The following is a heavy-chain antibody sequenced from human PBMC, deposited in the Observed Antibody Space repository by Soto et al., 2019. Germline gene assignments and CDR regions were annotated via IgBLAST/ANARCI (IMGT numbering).Heavy chain of an antibody. D-gene: IGHD3-22*01. Sequence: LRLSCAASGFTFSSYSMNWVRQAPGKGLEWVSYISSSSSTIYYADSVKGRFTISRDNAKNSLYLQMNSLRDEDTAVYYCASRVTMIVVVPPGAFDIWGQGTMVTVSS. CDR1: GFTFSSYS. CDR3: ASRVTMIVVVPPGAFDI. J-gene: IGHJ3*02. V-gene: IGHV3-48*02. CDR2: ISSSSSTI.